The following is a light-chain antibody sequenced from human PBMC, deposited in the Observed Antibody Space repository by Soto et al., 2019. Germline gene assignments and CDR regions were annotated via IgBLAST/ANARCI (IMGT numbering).Light chain of an antibody. CDR2: YVD. V-gene: IGLV2-14*03. Sequence: QSVLTQPSSLSVSPGQSITISCTGTSRDVGAYDYVSWYLQYPDKAPQLLIYYVDHRPSGVSSRFSGSKSGNTASLTISGLQAEDEGDYYCCSYADGSIYFFGTGTKVTVL. CDR1: SRDVGAYDY. J-gene: IGLJ1*01. CDR3: CSYADGSIYF.